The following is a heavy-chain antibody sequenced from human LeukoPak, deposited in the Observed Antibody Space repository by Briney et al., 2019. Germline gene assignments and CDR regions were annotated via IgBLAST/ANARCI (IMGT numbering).Heavy chain of an antibody. J-gene: IGHJ5*02. CDR3: ARGLLWFGDDGGFDP. V-gene: IGHV4-61*01. D-gene: IGHD3-10*01. CDR2: IYYSGST. CDR1: GGSVSSGSYY. Sequence: SETLSLTCTVSGGSVSSGSYYWGWIRQPPGKGLEWIGYIYYSGSTNYNPSLKSRVTISVDTSKNQFSLKLSSATAADTAVYYCARGLLWFGDDGGFDPWGQGTLVTVSS.